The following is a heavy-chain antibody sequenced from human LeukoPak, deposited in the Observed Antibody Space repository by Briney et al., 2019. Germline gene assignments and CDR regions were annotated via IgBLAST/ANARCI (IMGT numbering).Heavy chain of an antibody. Sequence: GGSLRLSCAASGFTYSSYWMHWVRQAPGKGPVWVARTNRDGSSTAYADSVKGRFTISRDNAKNTLYLQMNSLTGEDTAVYFCARTAAGPEYWGQGTRVTVSS. CDR1: GFTYSSYW. J-gene: IGHJ4*02. CDR2: TNRDGSST. CDR3: ARTAAGPEY. V-gene: IGHV3-74*01. D-gene: IGHD6-19*01.